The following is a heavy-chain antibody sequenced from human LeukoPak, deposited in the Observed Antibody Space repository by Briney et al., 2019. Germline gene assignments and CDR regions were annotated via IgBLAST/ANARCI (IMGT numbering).Heavy chain of an antibody. V-gene: IGHV3-11*01. J-gene: IGHJ1*01. Sequence: GGSLRLSCVASGLTFTDYIFSWMRHAPGKGLEWVSYIGPREKTIYYEHSVKGRFTISRDNAKNSLYLQMDSLRVDDTAVYYCAKVGTEVDLWGEGTLVSVSS. CDR1: GLTFTDYI. CDR3: AKVGTEVDL. CDR2: IGPREKTI. D-gene: IGHD1-1*01.